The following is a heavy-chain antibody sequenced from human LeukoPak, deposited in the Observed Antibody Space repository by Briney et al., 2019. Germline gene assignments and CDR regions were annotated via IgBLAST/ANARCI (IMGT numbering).Heavy chain of an antibody. CDR1: GYSISSGYY. V-gene: IGHV4-38-2*02. J-gene: IGHJ6*03. CDR3: ARADYSSTWSHDYYYMDV. CDR2: IYHSGST. Sequence: SETLSLTCTVSGYSISSGYYWGWIRQPPGKGLEWIGSIYHSGSTYYNPSLKSRLTISVDTSKNQFSLKLSSVTAADTAVYYCARADYSSTWSHDYYYMDVWGKGTTVTVSS. D-gene: IGHD6-13*01.